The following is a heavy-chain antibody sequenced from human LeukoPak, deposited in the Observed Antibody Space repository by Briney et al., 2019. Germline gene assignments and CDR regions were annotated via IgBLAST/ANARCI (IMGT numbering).Heavy chain of an antibody. CDR1: GLSISSGGYY. CDR2: IYYSGST. J-gene: IGHJ4*02. CDR3: ARDQTYSGSGIYTYFDY. Sequence: SQTLSLTCTVSGLSISSGGYYWSWIRQHPGNGLEWIGYIYYSGSTYYNPSLKSRVTISVDTSKNQFSLKLSSVTAADTAVYYCARDQTYSGSGIYTYFDYWGQGILVTVST. V-gene: IGHV4-31*03. D-gene: IGHD3-10*01.